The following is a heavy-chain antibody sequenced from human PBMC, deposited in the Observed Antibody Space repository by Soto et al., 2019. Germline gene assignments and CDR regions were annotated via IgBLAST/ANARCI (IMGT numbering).Heavy chain of an antibody. CDR3: ARQDGYCSGGSCYDY. Sequence: PGESLKISCKGSGYSFTSYWIGWVRQMPGKGLEWMGIIYPGDSDTRYSPSFQGQVTISADKSISTAYLQWSSLKASDTAMYYCARQDGYCSGGSCYDYWGQGTLVTVSS. CDR2: IYPGDSDT. CDR1: GYSFTSYW. V-gene: IGHV5-51*01. J-gene: IGHJ4*02. D-gene: IGHD2-15*01.